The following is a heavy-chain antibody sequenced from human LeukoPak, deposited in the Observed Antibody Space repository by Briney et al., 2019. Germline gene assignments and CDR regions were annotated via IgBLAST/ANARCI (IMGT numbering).Heavy chain of an antibody. CDR3: ARHPGDFTGIVNYYYMDV. V-gene: IGHV3-30*03. CDR1: GFTLSSYG. CDR2: ISFDGSNK. J-gene: IGHJ6*03. D-gene: IGHD1-26*01. Sequence: GGSLRLSCAASGFTLSSYGMHWVRQGPGKGLEWVAIISFDGSNKYYGDSVKGRFTISRDNSNNTLFLQMNSLRPEDTAVYYCARHPGDFTGIVNYYYMDVRGKGTTVTVSS.